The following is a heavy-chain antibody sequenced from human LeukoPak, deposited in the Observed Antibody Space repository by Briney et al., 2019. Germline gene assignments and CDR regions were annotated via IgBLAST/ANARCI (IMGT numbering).Heavy chain of an antibody. D-gene: IGHD6-13*01. CDR2: IYYSGST. Sequence: PSETLSLTCTVSGGSISSSRYYWGWIRQPPGKGLEWIGSIYYSGSTYYNPSLKSRVTISVDTSKNQFSLKLSSVTAADTAVYYCARSMYSTIRRNYFDYWGQGTLVTVSS. J-gene: IGHJ4*02. CDR3: ARSMYSTIRRNYFDY. CDR1: GGSISSSRYY. V-gene: IGHV4-39*01.